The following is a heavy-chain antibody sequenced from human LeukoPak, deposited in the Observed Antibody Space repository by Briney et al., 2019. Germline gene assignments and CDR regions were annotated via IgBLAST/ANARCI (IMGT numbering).Heavy chain of an antibody. Sequence: SETLSLTCTVSGGSITNYNWNWIRQPPGKGLEWIGYISDSGSTNYNPSLQSRVIISVDTSKNQFSLKLSSVTASDTAVYYCARRRVGDLTVGSDTWFDPWGQGALVTVSS. CDR3: ARRRVGDLTVGSDTWFDP. V-gene: IGHV4-59*08. J-gene: IGHJ5*02. CDR2: ISDSGST. CDR1: GGSITNYN. D-gene: IGHD2-15*01.